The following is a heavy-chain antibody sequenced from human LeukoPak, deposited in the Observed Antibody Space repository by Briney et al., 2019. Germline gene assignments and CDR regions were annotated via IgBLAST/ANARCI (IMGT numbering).Heavy chain of an antibody. CDR1: GFTFSSYG. V-gene: IGHV3-30*18. J-gene: IGHJ4*02. CDR2: ISYDGSNK. CDR3: AKVGSSWYTHRFFDVSQDLKIDY. Sequence: AGGSLRLSCAASGFTFSSYGMHWVRQAPGKGLEWVAVISYDGSNKYYADSVKGRFTISRDNSKNTLYLQMNSLRAEDTAVYYCAKVGSSWYTHRFFDVSQDLKIDYWGQGTLVTVSS. D-gene: IGHD6-13*01.